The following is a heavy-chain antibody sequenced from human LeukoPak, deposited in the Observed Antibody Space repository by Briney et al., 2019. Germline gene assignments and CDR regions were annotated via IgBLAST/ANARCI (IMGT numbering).Heavy chain of an antibody. CDR2: IYYSGST. D-gene: IGHD6-19*01. CDR1: SGSISTYS. CDR3: AREGGRQWLVSGILHS. V-gene: IGHV4-59*01. J-gene: IGHJ4*02. Sequence: SETLSLTCTVSSGSISTYSWTWIRQPPGQGLEWIGNIYYSGSTNYNPSLKSRVTISIDTSKNQFSLKVTSVSAADTAVYYCAREGGRQWLVSGILHSWGQGTLVTVSS.